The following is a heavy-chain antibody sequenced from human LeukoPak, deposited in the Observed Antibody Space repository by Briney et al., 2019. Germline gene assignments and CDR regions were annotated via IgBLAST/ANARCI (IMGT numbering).Heavy chain of an antibody. CDR3: ARDWDCSGGSCPDDAFDI. D-gene: IGHD2-15*01. Sequence: GGSLRLSCAASGFTFSSYAMHWVRQAPGKGLEWVAVISYDGSNKYYADSVKGRFTISRDNSKNTLYLQMNSLRAEDTAVYYCARDWDCSGGSCPDDAFDIWGQGTMVTVSS. V-gene: IGHV3-30-3*01. J-gene: IGHJ3*02. CDR2: ISYDGSNK. CDR1: GFTFSSYA.